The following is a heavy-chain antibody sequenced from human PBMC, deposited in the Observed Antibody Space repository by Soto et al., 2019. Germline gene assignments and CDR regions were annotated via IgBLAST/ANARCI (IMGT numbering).Heavy chain of an antibody. V-gene: IGHV3-23*01. CDR2: LSDSGGSI. J-gene: IGHJ4*02. CDR1: GFTFSSHA. D-gene: IGHD6-13*01. Sequence: EVQLLESGGGLVQPGGSLRLSCTASGFTFSSHAMTWVRQAPGKWLEWVSGLSDSGGSIYYADSVKGRFTISRDNSMNTLYLQMKTLRAEDTAVYYCAKVSSSWYAGFFDLWGQGTLVTVSS. CDR3: AKVSSSWYAGFFDL.